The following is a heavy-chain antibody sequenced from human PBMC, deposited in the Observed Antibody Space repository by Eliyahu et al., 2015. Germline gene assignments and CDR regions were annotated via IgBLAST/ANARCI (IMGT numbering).Heavy chain of an antibody. J-gene: IGHJ5*01. Sequence: EIQVVESGGDLVQPGGSLRLXXVGSGFLFSSXAMGWVRQAPGKGLEWVSAITAXGASTYYAESVMGRFSVSRDNSKNTAYLQMNSLKADDTAVYYCVNGLVVTESVGFWGQGTPVTVSS. CDR2: ITAXGAST. CDR3: VNGLVVTESVGF. D-gene: IGHD2-21*02. V-gene: IGHV3-23*04. CDR1: GFLFSSXA.